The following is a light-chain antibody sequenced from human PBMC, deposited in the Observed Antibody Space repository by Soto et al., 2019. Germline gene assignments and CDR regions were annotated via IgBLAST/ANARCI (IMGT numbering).Light chain of an antibody. CDR1: SSDIGSYSL. V-gene: IGLV2-23*03. CDR2: EGD. J-gene: IGLJ1*01. CDR3: CSCASSTNFLYV. Sequence: QSALTQPASVSGSPGQSITISCTGTSSDIGSYSLVSWYQQLPGKAPKLMIYEGDKRPSGVSNRFSAYQSGNTASLTISGLQADDEADYYCCSCASSTNFLYVFGSGTKLTVL.